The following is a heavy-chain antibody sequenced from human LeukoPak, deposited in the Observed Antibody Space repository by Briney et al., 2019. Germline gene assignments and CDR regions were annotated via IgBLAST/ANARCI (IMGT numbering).Heavy chain of an antibody. Sequence: KTSETLSLTCTVSGGSISIYYWSWIRQPAGKGLEWIGRIYTSGSTNYNPSLKSRVTMSVDTSKNQFSLKLSPVTAADTAVYYCERVGDSSSWYETYYFDYWGQGTLVTVSS. CDR1: GGSISIYY. J-gene: IGHJ4*02. D-gene: IGHD6-13*01. V-gene: IGHV4-4*07. CDR2: IYTSGST. CDR3: ERVGDSSSWYETYYFDY.